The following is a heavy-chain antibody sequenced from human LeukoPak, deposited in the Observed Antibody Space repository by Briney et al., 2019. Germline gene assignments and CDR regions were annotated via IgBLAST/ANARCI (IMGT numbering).Heavy chain of an antibody. CDR1: GGSISSSSYY. V-gene: IGHV4-39*07. CDR2: IYYSGST. CDR3: ARDALDDYYDSSGLDY. Sequence: SGTLSLTRTVSGGSISSSSYYWGWVPPPPGKGVGGVGGIYYSGSTYYNPSLKSRVTISVDTSKNQFSLKLSSATAADTAVYYCARDALDDYYDSSGLDYWGQGTLVTVSS. D-gene: IGHD3-22*01. J-gene: IGHJ4*02.